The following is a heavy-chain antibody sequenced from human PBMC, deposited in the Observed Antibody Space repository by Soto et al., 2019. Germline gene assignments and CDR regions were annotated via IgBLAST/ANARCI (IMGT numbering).Heavy chain of an antibody. CDR2: IYYSGST. CDR1: GGSISSYY. D-gene: IGHD5-18*01. J-gene: IGHJ4*02. V-gene: IGHV4-59*01. CDR3: ARGAAMVPIDY. Sequence: PSETLALTCTVSGGSISSYYWSWIRQPPGKGLEWIGYIYYSGSTNYNPSLKSRVTISVDTSKNQFSLKLSSVTAADTAVYYCARGAAMVPIDYWGQGTLVTVSS.